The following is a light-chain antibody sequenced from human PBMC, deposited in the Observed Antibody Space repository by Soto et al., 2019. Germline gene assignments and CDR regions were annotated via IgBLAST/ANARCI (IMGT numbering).Light chain of an antibody. V-gene: IGKV3-20*01. Sequence: PGARATLSCLASQSFRGLLDWYQQKPGQAPRLLIYDAYNRATGIPPRFSGSGSGTDFTLTISRLEPEDFAVYYCQQYGSSPLTFGGGTKVDIK. CDR2: DAY. CDR3: QQYGSSPLT. CDR1: QSFRGL. J-gene: IGKJ4*01.